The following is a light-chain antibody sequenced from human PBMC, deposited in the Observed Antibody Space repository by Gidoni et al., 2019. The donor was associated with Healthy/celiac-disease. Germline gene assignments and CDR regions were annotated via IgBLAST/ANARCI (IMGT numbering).Light chain of an antibody. V-gene: IGKV1-33*01. CDR3: QQYDNLPLT. CDR1: QDISNY. CDR2: DAS. Sequence: DIQMTQSPSSLSASVGDRVTITFQASQDISNYLNWYQQKPGKAPKLLIYDASNLETGVPSRFSGSGSGTDFTFTISSLQPEDIETYYCQQYDNLPLTFGPGTKVDIK. J-gene: IGKJ3*01.